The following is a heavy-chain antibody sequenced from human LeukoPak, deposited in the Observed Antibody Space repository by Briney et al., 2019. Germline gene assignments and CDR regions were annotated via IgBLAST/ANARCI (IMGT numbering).Heavy chain of an antibody. V-gene: IGHV4-30-2*01. CDR3: ARVSHCSSTSCPFYYYGMDV. CDR2: IYHSGST. J-gene: IGHJ6*02. CDR1: GGSIRNYS. Sequence: PSETLSLTCTVSGGSIRNYSWSWIRQPPGKGLEWIGYIYHSGSTYYNPSLKSRVTISVDRSKNQFSLKLSSVTAADTAVYYCARVSHCSSTSCPFYYYGMDVWGQGTTVTVSS. D-gene: IGHD2-2*01.